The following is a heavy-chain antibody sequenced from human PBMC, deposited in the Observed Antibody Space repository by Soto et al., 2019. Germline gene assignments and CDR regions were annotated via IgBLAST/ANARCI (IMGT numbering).Heavy chain of an antibody. CDR1: RYTKTSKA. CDR2: ISAYSGNT. Sequence: PAKPTSKAPRYTKTSKAISSPQQATEQGLEWMGWISAYSGNTNYAQKLQGRVTMTTDTSTSTAYMELRSLRSDDMAVYCCASESVVAGLGLWGQGSLVIVFS. CDR3: ASESVVAGLGL. J-gene: IGHJ4*02. D-gene: IGHD6-19*01. V-gene: IGHV1-18*03.